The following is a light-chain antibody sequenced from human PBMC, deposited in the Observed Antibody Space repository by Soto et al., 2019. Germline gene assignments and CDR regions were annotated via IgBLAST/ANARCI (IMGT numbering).Light chain of an antibody. CDR3: QQRSNWPPWT. J-gene: IGKJ1*01. CDR1: QSVSSY. CDR2: DAS. Sequence: EIVLTQSPATLSLSPGERATLSCRASQSVSSYLAWYQQKPGQAPRLLIYDASNRATGIPARFSGSGSGTDFPLTISSLEPEDFAVYYCQQRSNWPPWTFGQGTNVEIK. V-gene: IGKV3-11*01.